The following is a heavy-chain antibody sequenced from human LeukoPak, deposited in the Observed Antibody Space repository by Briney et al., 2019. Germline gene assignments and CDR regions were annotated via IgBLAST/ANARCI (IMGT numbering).Heavy chain of an antibody. CDR1: GVSISSNSQY. D-gene: IGHD3-10*01. J-gene: IGHJ4*02. Sequence: SETLSLTCTVSGVSISSNSQYWVWIRQPPGKGLEWLGTISYSGSTHYNPSLKSRVTISLDTTKNQFSLKLSSMTAADTAVYYCARTPGTSTLDYWGQGTLVTVSS. CDR2: ISYSGST. CDR3: ARTPGTSTLDY. V-gene: IGHV4-39*01.